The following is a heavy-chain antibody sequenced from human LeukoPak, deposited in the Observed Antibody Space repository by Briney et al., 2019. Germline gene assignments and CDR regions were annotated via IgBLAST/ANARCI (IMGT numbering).Heavy chain of an antibody. CDR3: ARPYYYDSRIDP. CDR1: GGSTSSNY. D-gene: IGHD3-22*01. J-gene: IGHJ5*02. V-gene: IGHV4-59*08. CDR2: IYYSGST. Sequence: SETLSLTCTVSGGSTSSNYWSWIRQPPGKGLEWIGYIYYSGSTNYNPSLKSRVTMSVDTSKNQFSLKLSSVTAADTAVYYCARPYYYDSRIDPWGQGILVTVSS.